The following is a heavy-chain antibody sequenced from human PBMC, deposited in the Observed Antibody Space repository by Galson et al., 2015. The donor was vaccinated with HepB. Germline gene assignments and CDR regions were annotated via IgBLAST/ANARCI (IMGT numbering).Heavy chain of an antibody. CDR1: GFTFSSFV. CDR3: SKDRRITVPRAGDY. J-gene: IGHJ4*02. V-gene: IGHV3-23*01. D-gene: IGHD3-10*01. CDR2: ISGSGGGT. Sequence: SLRLSCADSGFTFSSFVMSWVRQRPGKGLDWVSSISGSGGGTFYADSVKGRFTISRDSSTNTWYLEMTSLTVDDTAVYYCSKDRRITVPRAGDYWGQGTLVTVSS.